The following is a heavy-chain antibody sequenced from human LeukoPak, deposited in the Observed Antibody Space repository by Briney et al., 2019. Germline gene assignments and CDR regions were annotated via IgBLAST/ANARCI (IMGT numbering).Heavy chain of an antibody. CDR3: AKGTHGDYYYYYMDV. CDR2: INSDGSST. V-gene: IGHV3-74*01. D-gene: IGHD1-1*01. J-gene: IGHJ6*03. CDR1: GFTFSSYW. Sequence: PPGGSLRLSCAASGFTFSSYWMHWVRQAPGKGLVWVSRINSDGSSTSYADSVKGRFTISRDNSKNTLYLQMNSLRAEDTAVYYCAKGTHGDYYYYYMDVWGKGTTVTVSS.